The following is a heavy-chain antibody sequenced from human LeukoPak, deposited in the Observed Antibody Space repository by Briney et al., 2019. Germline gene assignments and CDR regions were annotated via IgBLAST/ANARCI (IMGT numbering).Heavy chain of an antibody. D-gene: IGHD2-15*01. CDR2: ISGSGGST. V-gene: IGHV3-23*01. Sequence: PGGSLRLSCAASGFTFSSYAMSWVRQAPGKGLEWVSAISGSGGSTYYADSVKGRFTISRDNSKNTLYLQMNSLRAEDTAVYYCARDLIVVVVAATDLWFGYMDVWGKGTTVTVSS. CDR1: GFTFSSYA. J-gene: IGHJ6*03. CDR3: ARDLIVVVVAATDLWFGYMDV.